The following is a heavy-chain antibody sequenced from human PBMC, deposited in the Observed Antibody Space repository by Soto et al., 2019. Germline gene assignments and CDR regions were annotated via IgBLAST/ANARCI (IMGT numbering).Heavy chain of an antibody. CDR3: ARGGYDILTGTLAYGLDV. Sequence: LRLSCAASGFTFSSYSINWVRQAPGKGLEWVSSISTSSSYIYYADSVKGRFTISRDNARNSLYLQMNSLRAEDTAVYYCARGGYDILTGTLAYGLDVWGQGTTVTVSS. CDR1: GFTFSSYS. CDR2: ISTSSSYI. V-gene: IGHV3-21*01. J-gene: IGHJ6*02. D-gene: IGHD3-9*01.